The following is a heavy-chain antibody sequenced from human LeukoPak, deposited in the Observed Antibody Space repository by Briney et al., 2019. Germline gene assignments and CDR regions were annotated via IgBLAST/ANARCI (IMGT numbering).Heavy chain of an antibody. J-gene: IGHJ4*02. D-gene: IGHD3-10*01. CDR1: GGSISSYY. CDR3: ASNLYGSGSLDY. CDR2: IYSSGST. Sequence: SETLSFTCTVSGGSISSYYWSWIRQPPGKGLEGIGYIYSSGSTNYNPSLKSRVTISVDTSKNQFSLKGSSVTAADTAVYYCASNLYGSGSLDYWGQGNLVTVSS. V-gene: IGHV4-59*08.